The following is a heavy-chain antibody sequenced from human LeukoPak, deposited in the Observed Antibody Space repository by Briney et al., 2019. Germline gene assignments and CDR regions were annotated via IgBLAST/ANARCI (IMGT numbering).Heavy chain of an antibody. CDR3: ARGTIAAAGPFDY. Sequence: SVKVSCKASGYTLTSYYMHWVRQAPGQGLEWMGGIIPIFGTANYAQKFQGRVAITADKSTSTAYMELSSLRSEDTAVYYCARGTIAAAGPFDYWGQGILVTVSS. V-gene: IGHV1-69*06. D-gene: IGHD6-13*01. J-gene: IGHJ4*02. CDR1: GYTLTSYY. CDR2: IIPIFGTA.